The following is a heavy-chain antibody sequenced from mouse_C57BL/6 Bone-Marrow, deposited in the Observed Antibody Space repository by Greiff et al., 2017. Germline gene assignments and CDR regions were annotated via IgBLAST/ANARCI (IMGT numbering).Heavy chain of an antibody. CDR1: GYTFTSYG. V-gene: IGHV1-81*01. CDR2: IYPRSGNT. D-gene: IGHD2-4*01. CDR3: ERSGYDYEDLDFEV. J-gene: IGHJ1*03. Sequence: QVQLQQSGAELARPGASVKLSCKASGYTFTSYGISWVKQRTGQGLEWIGEIYPRSGNTYYNEKFKGKATLTADKSSSTAYMELRSLTSEDSAVYFCERSGYDYEDLDFEVWGTGTTVTVAS.